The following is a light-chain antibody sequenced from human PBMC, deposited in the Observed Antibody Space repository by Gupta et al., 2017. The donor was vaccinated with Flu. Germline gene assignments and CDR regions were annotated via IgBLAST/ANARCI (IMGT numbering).Light chain of an antibody. CDR1: QRVTSSY. CDR2: GSS. J-gene: IGKJ2*01. Sequence: IVLTQSPGTQSLSPGERATLSCRASQRVTSSYLAWYQHKPGQSPRLLIYGSSFRATGVPDRFSGSGSATDCTLTISRLEPEDVAVYFCQHYGSPPVKGEPSYTFGQWTKLEIK. CDR3: QHYGSPPVKGEPSYT. V-gene: IGKV3-20*01.